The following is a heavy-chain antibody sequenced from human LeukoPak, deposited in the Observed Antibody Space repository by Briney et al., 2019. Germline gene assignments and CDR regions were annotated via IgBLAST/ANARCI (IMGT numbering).Heavy chain of an antibody. V-gene: IGHV4-59*12. D-gene: IGHD3-16*01. Sequence: SETLSLTCTVSGGSISSYYWSWIRQPPGKGLEWIGYIYYSGSTNYNPSLKSRVTISVDTSKNQFSLKLSSVTAADTAVYYCARARGGRIYYYYYYMDVWGKGTTVTVSS. CDR2: IYYSGST. CDR3: ARARGGRIYYYYYYMDV. CDR1: GGSISSYY. J-gene: IGHJ6*03.